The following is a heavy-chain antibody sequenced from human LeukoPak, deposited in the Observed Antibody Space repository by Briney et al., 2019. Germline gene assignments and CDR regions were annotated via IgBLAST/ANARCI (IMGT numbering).Heavy chain of an antibody. V-gene: IGHV3-7*01. CDR2: IKQDGSQK. CDR3: AELGITMIGGV. D-gene: IGHD3-10*02. CDR1: GFTFSRYW. Sequence: GGSLRLSCVASGFTFSRYWMSWVRQAPGKGLEWVANIKQDGSQKSYVDSVKGRFTISRDNANNLLYLQMNSLRAEDTAVYYCAELGITMIGGVWGKGTTVTISS. J-gene: IGHJ6*04.